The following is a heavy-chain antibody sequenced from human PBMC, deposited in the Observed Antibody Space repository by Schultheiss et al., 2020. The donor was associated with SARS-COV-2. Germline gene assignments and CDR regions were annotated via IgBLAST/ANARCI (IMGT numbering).Heavy chain of an antibody. Sequence: SETLSLTCTVSGGSISSSSYYWGWIRQPPGKGLEWIGSIYYSGSTYYNPSLKSRVTISVDTSKNQFSLKLSSVTAADTAVYYCARVDCSSTSCYFIGNYGMDVWGQGTTVTVSS. V-gene: IGHV4-39*07. CDR3: ARVDCSSTSCYFIGNYGMDV. J-gene: IGHJ6*02. D-gene: IGHD2-2*01. CDR2: IYYSGST. CDR1: GGSISSSSYY.